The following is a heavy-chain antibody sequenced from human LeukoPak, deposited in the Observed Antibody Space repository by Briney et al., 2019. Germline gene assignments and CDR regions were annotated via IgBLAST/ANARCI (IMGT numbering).Heavy chain of an antibody. J-gene: IGHJ6*02. V-gene: IGHV4-34*01. CDR2: XXHXGST. Sequence: SXTLSLTCAVYXXXXSGXXWSWIXQXPGKGXXWXXXXXHXGSTNYNPSLKSRVTISVDTSKNQFSLKLSSVTAADTAVYYCAGTNSRFLEWLLYPDYYGMDVWGQGTTVTVSS. CDR1: XXXXSGXX. D-gene: IGHD3-3*01. CDR3: AGTNSRFLEWLLYPDYYGMDV.